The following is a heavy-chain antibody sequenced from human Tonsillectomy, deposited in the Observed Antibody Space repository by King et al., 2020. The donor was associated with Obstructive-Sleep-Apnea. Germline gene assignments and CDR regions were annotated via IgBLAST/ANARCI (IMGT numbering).Heavy chain of an antibody. CDR3: AKDSELRYFDWLVPFDY. V-gene: IGHV3-23*04. J-gene: IGHJ4*02. CDR1: GFTFSSHA. Sequence: VQLVESGGGLVQPGGSLRLSCAASGFTFSSHAMSWVRQAPGKGLEWVSAISGSGGTTYYADSVKGRFTISRDNSKNTLYLQMNSLRAEDTAVYCCAKDSELRYFDWLVPFDYWGQGSLVTVSS. CDR2: ISGSGGTT. D-gene: IGHD3-9*01.